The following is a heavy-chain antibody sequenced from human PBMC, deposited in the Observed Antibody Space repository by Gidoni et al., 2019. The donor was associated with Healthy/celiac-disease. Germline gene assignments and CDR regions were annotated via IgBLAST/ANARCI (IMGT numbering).Heavy chain of an antibody. CDR1: RFSLSTSGVG. CDR2: SYWDDDK. CDR3: AHTRAVLRYFDWLLSSFDY. V-gene: IGHV2-5*02. J-gene: IGHJ4*02. D-gene: IGHD3-9*01. Sequence: QITLKESGPTLVKPTQTLTLTCTFSRFSLSTSGVGVGWILQPPGKALEWLALSYWDDDKRYSPSLKSRLTNTKDTSKNQVVLTMTNMDPVDTATYYCAHTRAVLRYFDWLLSSFDYWGQGTLVTVSS.